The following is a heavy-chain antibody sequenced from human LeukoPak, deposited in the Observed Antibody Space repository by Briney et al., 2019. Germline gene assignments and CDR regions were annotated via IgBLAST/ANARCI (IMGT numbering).Heavy chain of an antibody. D-gene: IGHD3-10*01. CDR3: ARDISGSYDC. Sequence: ASVKVSCKASGYTFTGYYTHWVRQAPGQGLEWMGLINPNSGGTNFAQKFRGRVTMTRDTSINTAYMELSRLRSDDTAVYYCARDISGSYDCWGQGTLVTVSS. V-gene: IGHV1-2*02. CDR2: INPNSGGT. J-gene: IGHJ4*02. CDR1: GYTFTGYY.